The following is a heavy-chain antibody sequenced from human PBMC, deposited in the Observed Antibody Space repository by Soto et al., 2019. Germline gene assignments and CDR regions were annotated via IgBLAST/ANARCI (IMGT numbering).Heavy chain of an antibody. CDR2: INNDGSST. CDR1: GFTFSSYW. J-gene: IGHJ5*02. D-gene: IGHD2-2*01. V-gene: IGHV3-74*01. CDR3: ARYCSGTSYP. Sequence: EVQLVESGGGLVQPGGSLRLSCGASGFTFSSYWMHWVRQAPGKGLVWVSRINNDGSSTSYADSVKGRFTISRDNAKNTLYLQMNSLRVDDTAVYYCARYCSGTSYPWGQGTLVTVSS.